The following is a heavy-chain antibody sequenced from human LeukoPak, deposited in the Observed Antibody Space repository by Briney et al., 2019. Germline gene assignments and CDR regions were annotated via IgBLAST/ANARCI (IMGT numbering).Heavy chain of an antibody. CDR3: ARGGVDGSGSYTAKNNYYYYMDV. CDR1: GFTFSSYS. CDR2: ISSSSSYI. D-gene: IGHD3-10*01. J-gene: IGHJ6*03. Sequence: GGSLRLSCAASGFTFSSYSMNWVRQAPGKGLEWVSSISSSSSYIYYADSVKGRFTISRDNSKNTLYLQMNSLRAEDTAVYYCARGGVDGSGSYTAKNNYYYYMDVWGKGTTVTISS. V-gene: IGHV3-21*01.